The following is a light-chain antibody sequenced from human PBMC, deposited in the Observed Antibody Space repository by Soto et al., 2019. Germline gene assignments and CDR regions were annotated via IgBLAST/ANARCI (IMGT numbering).Light chain of an antibody. V-gene: IGLV1-44*01. CDR2: SNN. Sequence: QSVPTQPTSASGTPGQRVTISCSGSSSNIGSNTVNWYQQLPGTAPKLLIYSNNQRPSGVPDRFSGSKSGTSASQAISGLQSEDEADYYCAAWDDSLNGPVFGGGTKLTVL. CDR1: SSNIGSNT. J-gene: IGLJ2*01. CDR3: AAWDDSLNGPV.